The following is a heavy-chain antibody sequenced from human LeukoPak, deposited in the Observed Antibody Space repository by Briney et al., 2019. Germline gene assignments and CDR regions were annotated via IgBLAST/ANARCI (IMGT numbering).Heavy chain of an antibody. J-gene: IGHJ5*02. V-gene: IGHV3-23*01. CDR2: ISGGGGST. Sequence: GGSLRLSCAASGFTFSSYVMNWVRQAPGKGLEWVSVISGGGGSTYYADSVKGQFTISRDNSKNKLFLQMNSLRAEDTAVYYCAKGGYCSSTSCYVGWFDPWGQGTLVTVSS. CDR1: GFTFSSYV. CDR3: AKGGYCSSTSCYVGWFDP. D-gene: IGHD2-2*01.